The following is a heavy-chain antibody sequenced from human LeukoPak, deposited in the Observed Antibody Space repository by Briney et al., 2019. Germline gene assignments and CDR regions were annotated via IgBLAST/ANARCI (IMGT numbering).Heavy chain of an antibody. D-gene: IGHD1-26*01. V-gene: IGHV4-34*01. Sequence: PSETLSLTCAVYGGSFSGYYWSWIRQPPGKGLEWIGEINHSGSTNYNPSLKSRVTISVDTSKNQFPLKLSSVTAADTAVYYCARVGVDSGRGRAENWGQGTLVTVSS. CDR3: ARVGVDSGRGRAEN. CDR2: INHSGST. CDR1: GGSFSGYY. J-gene: IGHJ4*02.